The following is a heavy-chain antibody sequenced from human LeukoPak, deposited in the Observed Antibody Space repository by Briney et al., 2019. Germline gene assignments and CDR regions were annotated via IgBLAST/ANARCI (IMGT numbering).Heavy chain of an antibody. CDR1: GFTFSSYS. CDR2: ISSSSSYI. J-gene: IGHJ6*02. CDR3: ARSYYDFWSGGMDV. D-gene: IGHD3-3*01. Sequence: GGSLRLSCAASGFTFSSYSMNWVRQAPGKGLEWVSSISSSSSYIYYADSVKGRFTISRDHAKNSLYLQMNSLRAEDTAVYYCARSYYDFWSGGMDVWGQGTTVTVSS. V-gene: IGHV3-21*01.